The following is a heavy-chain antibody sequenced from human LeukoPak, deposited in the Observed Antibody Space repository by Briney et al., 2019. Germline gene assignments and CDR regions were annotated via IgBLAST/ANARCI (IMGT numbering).Heavy chain of an antibody. V-gene: IGHV4-59*01. CDR1: GGSISSYY. Sequence: SETLSLTCTVSGGSISSYYWSWIRQPPGKGLEWIGYMYYSGSTNYNPSLKSRVTISVDTSKNQLSLKLSSVTAADTAVYYCAREYQLLLDYWGQGTLVTVSS. CDR2: MYYSGST. D-gene: IGHD2-2*01. J-gene: IGHJ4*02. CDR3: AREYQLLLDY.